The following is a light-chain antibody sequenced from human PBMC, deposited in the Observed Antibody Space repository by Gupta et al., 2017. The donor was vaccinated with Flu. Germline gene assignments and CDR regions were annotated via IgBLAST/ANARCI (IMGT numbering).Light chain of an antibody. V-gene: IGLV1-44*01. CDR3: AAWDDSLNGLWV. J-gene: IGLJ3*02. CDR1: SSNIGTNT. CDR2: SNN. Sequence: QSVLTQPPSASGTPGQRVTISCSGSSSNIGTNTVNWYQQLPGTAPKLLIYSNNQRPSGVPDRFSGSKSGTSASLAMSGLQSEDEADYYCAAWDDSLNGLWVFGGGTKLTVL.